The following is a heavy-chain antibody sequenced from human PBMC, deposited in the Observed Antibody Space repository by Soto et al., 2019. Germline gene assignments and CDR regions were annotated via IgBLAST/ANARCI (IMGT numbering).Heavy chain of an antibody. D-gene: IGHD2-15*01. Sequence: QVQLVQSGAEVKKPGASVKVSCKASGYTFTSYDINWVRQAPGQGLEWMGWMNPNSGNTGYAQKFQRRVSMTRNTSIRTDYMALSSLRSDDTAVYYCARGLRDSGGEEYFQHWGQGTLVTVSS. CDR3: ARGLRDSGGEEYFQH. CDR1: GYTFTSYD. CDR2: MNPNSGNT. V-gene: IGHV1-8*01. J-gene: IGHJ1*01.